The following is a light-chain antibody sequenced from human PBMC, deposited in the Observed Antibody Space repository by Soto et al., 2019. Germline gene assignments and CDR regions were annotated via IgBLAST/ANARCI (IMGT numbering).Light chain of an antibody. J-gene: IGKJ1*01. CDR2: GAS. CDR3: QQYGSSLRT. Sequence: EIVLTQSPGTLSLSPGERATLSCRVSQSVSSSYLAWYQQKPGQAPRLLIYGASNTATGIPDRFSGSGSGTDFTLTISRLEPEDFAVYYCQQYGSSLRTFGQGTKVDIK. V-gene: IGKV3-20*01. CDR1: QSVSSSY.